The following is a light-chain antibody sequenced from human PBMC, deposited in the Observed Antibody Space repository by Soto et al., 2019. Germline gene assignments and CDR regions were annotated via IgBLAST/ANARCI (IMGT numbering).Light chain of an antibody. CDR3: QKYNSVPAT. CDR2: LTS. J-gene: IGKJ1*01. V-gene: IGKV1-27*01. Sequence: DIQMTQSPSSLSASVGDRVTIICRASQDIGKNLAWYQQKPGQVPKLLIHLTSTLQSGVPSRFSGSESGTDFTLTISSLQPEDVASYYCQKYNSVPATFGQGTKVEI. CDR1: QDIGKN.